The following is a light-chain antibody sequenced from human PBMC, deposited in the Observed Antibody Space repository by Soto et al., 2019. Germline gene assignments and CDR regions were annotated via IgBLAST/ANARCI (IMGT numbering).Light chain of an antibody. V-gene: IGKV3-20*01. CDR2: STS. CDR1: QSLSTDD. Sequence: EFVLTQSPGTLSLSPGERATISCRASQSLSTDDFAWYQQKSGQPPRLLIYSTSRRTSGIPDRFSASGSGTDFTLTIGRLEPEDFAVYYCQKYDNLPCTFGQGTKLEIK. CDR3: QKYDNLPCT. J-gene: IGKJ2*02.